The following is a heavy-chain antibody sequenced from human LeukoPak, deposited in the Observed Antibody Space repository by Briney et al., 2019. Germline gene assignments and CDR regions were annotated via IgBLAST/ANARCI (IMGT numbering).Heavy chain of an antibody. CDR1: GGSISSYY. CDR3: AALDGDYSFDY. V-gene: IGHV4-59*01. CDR2: IYYSGST. J-gene: IGHJ4*02. D-gene: IGHD4-17*01. Sequence: SETLSLTCTVSGGSISSYYWSWIRQPPGKGLEWIGYIYYSGSTNYNPSLKSRVTISVDTSKNQFSLKLSSVTAADTAVYYCAALDGDYSFDYWGQGTLVTVSS.